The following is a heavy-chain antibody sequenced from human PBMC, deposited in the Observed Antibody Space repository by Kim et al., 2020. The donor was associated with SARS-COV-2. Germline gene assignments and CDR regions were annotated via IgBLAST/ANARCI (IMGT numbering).Heavy chain of an antibody. CDR3: ARENDITMVRGVIMTGYYYGMDV. V-gene: IGHV1-3*01. Sequence: ASVKVSCKASGYTFTSYAMHWVRQAPGQRLEWMGWINAGNGNTKYSQKFQGRVTITRDTSASTAYMELSSLRSEDTAVYYCARENDITMVRGVIMTGYYYGMDVWGQGTTVTVSS. CDR1: GYTFTSYA. D-gene: IGHD3-10*01. J-gene: IGHJ6*02. CDR2: INAGNGNT.